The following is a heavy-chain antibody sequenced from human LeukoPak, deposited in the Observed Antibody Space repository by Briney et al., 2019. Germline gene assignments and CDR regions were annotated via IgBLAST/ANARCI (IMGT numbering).Heavy chain of an antibody. CDR3: ARASPMLDAFDI. J-gene: IGHJ3*02. V-gene: IGHV4-59*01. CDR1: GGSISSYY. CDR2: IYYSGST. Sequence: PSETLSLTCTVSGGSISSYYWSWIRQPPGKGLEWIGYIYYSGSTNYNPSLKSRVTISVDTSKNQFSLKMSSVTAADTAVYYCARASPMLDAFDIWGRGTMVTVS. D-gene: IGHD2-8*01.